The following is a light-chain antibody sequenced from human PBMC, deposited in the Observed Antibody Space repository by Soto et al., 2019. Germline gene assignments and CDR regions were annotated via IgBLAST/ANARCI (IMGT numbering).Light chain of an antibody. CDR2: EAS. CDR3: LQDYNYPRT. J-gene: IGKJ1*01. Sequence: IQMTQSPSSLSASVGDRVTITCRASQGISDDLAWYQQRPGTAPKLLIYEASTLHSGVPSRFSGSGAGTDFTLTISSLQPEDFATYYCLQDYNYPRTFGQGTKVDIK. V-gene: IGKV1-6*01. CDR1: QGISDD.